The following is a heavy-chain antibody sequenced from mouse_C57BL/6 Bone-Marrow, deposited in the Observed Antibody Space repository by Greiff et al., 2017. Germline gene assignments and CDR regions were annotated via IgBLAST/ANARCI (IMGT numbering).Heavy chain of an antibody. CDR3: EPISAVVAPYFDV. V-gene: IGHV1-19*01. J-gene: IGHJ1*03. Sequence: EVLLLESGPVLVKPGASVKMSCTASGYTFTDYYMNWVRQIHGKSLEWIGVINPYNGGTSYIQSFKGQVILTVDKSSSTAYMELNSLRSEDSAIDYCEPISAVVAPYFDVWGTGTTVTVSS. CDR1: GYTFTDYY. CDR2: INPYNGGT. D-gene: IGHD1-1*01.